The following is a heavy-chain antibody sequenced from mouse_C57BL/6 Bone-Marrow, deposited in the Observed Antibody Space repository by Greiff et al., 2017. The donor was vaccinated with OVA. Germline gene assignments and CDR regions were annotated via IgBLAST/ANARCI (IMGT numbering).Heavy chain of an antibody. CDR1: GYTFTTYP. Sequence: QVQLQQSGAELVKPGASVKMSCKASGYTFTTYPIEWMKQNHGKSLEWIGNFHPYNDDTKYNEKFKGKATLTVEKSSSAVYLELSRLTSDDSAVYYCARNYYGSSYWYFDVWGTGTTVTVSS. D-gene: IGHD1-1*01. V-gene: IGHV1-47*01. J-gene: IGHJ1*03. CDR3: ARNYYGSSYWYFDV. CDR2: FHPYNDDT.